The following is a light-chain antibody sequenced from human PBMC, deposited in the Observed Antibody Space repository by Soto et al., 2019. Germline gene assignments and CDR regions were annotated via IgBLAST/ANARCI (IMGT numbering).Light chain of an antibody. CDR3: QQHYDIPWT. V-gene: IGKV4-1*01. CDR1: QSVLYSSDNNNY. J-gene: IGKJ1*01. Sequence: DIVMTQSPDSLAASLGERATINCKSSQSVLYSSDNNNYLAWYQQKPGQPPKLLIYWASTRESGVPDRFSGSGSGTDFTLTISILQAEDVAVYYCQQHYDIPWTFGQGTKVEI. CDR2: WAS.